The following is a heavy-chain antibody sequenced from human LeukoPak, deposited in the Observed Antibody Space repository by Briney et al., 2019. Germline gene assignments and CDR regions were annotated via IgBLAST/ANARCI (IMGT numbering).Heavy chain of an antibody. J-gene: IGHJ4*02. CDR3: TRDRGAYNLYDY. CDR2: IIPIFGTA. D-gene: IGHD1-1*01. V-gene: IGHV1-69*01. Sequence: SVKVSCKASGGTFISYAISWVRQAPGQGLEWMGGIIPIFGTANYAQKFQGRVTITADESTSTAYMELSSLRSEDTAVYYCTRDRGAYNLYDYWGQGTLVTVSS. CDR1: GGTFISYA.